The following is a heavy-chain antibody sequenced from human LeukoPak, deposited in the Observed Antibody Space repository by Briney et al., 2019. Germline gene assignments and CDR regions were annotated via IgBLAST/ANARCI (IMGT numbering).Heavy chain of an antibody. CDR3: APLWFGELLGDY. CDR2: IRYDGSNK. J-gene: IGHJ4*02. V-gene: IGHV3-30*02. Sequence: GGSLRLSCAASGFTFSSYGMHWVRQAPGKGLKWVAFIRYDGSNKYYADSVKGRFTISRDNSKNTLYLQMNSLRAEDTAVYYCAPLWFGELLGDYWGQGTLVTVSS. CDR1: GFTFSSYG. D-gene: IGHD3-10*01.